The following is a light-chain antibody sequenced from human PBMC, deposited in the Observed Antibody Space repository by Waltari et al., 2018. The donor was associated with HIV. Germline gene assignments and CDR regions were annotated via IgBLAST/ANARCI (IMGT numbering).Light chain of an antibody. V-gene: IGLV2-14*03. CDR1: DNDFAVYNF. CDR3: ALFTDDSTLL. CDR2: DVD. Sequence: SAVTQPASVSGLPGQSITISCTGDDNDFAVYNFVSWYQQHPGKLPRLILYDVDSRAAGVPPGFYGSRSGHTASLNISGLRAEGEADYYCALFTDDSTLLIGGGTKVTVL. J-gene: IGLJ2*01.